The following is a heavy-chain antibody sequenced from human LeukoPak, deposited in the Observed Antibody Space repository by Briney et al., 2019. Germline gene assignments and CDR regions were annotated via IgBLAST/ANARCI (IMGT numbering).Heavy chain of an antibody. D-gene: IGHD2-21*02. J-gene: IGHJ4*02. Sequence: SETLSLTCTVSGGSNSSYYWSWIRQPPGKGLEWIGYIYYSGSTNYNPSLKSRVTISVDTSKNQFSLKLSSVTAADTAVYYCASGDPRGYWGQGTLVTVSS. CDR2: IYYSGST. CDR3: ASGDPRGY. CDR1: GGSNSSYY. V-gene: IGHV4-59*08.